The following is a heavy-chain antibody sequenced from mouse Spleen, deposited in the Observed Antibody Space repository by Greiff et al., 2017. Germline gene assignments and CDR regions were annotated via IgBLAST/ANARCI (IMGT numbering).Heavy chain of an antibody. V-gene: IGHV5-17*01. J-gene: IGHJ4*01. CDR3: AGGRTRAMDY. CDR2: ISSGSSTI. Sequence: EVKLVESGGGLVKPGGSLKLSCAASGFTFSDYGMHWVRQAPEKGLEWVAYISSGSSTIYYADTVKGRFTISRDNAKNTLFLQMTSLRSEDTAMYYCAGGRTRAMDYWGQGTSVTVSS. CDR1: GFTFSDYG.